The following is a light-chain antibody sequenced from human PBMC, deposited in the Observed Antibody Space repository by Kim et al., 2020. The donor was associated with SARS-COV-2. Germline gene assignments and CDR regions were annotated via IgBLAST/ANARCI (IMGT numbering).Light chain of an antibody. V-gene: IGLV2-23*02. CDR3: CSYAGREMFLL. CDR2: EVV. Sequence: WSTIPATGTGSDVGSYELVSWNKRYPGKAPKLLINEVVRGPSGVSDGFSGAKLANTAPRTISGLQPGDEAEYFCCSYAGREMFLLFGGGTQLTVL. CDR1: GSDVGSYEL. J-gene: IGLJ2*01.